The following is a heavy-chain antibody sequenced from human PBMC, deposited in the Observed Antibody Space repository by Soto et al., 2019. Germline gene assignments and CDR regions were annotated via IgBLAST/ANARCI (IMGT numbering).Heavy chain of an antibody. CDR1: GGTFSSYA. J-gene: IGHJ4*02. CDR3: ASCSSPGNFDY. V-gene: IGHV1-69*01. D-gene: IGHD6-6*01. CDR2: IIPIFGTA. Sequence: QVQLVQSGAEVKKPGSSVNVSCKASGGTFSSYAISWVRQAPGQGLEWMGGIIPIFGTANYAQKFQGRVTIPADESKSTASMELSSLSSEDTAVDYCASCSSPGNFDYWGQGTLVTVAS.